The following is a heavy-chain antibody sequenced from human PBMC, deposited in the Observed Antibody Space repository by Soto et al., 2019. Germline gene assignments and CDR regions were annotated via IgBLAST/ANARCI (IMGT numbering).Heavy chain of an antibody. Sequence: AVGSMRLWCAAAGGKFMNYAGSWSLKSAVKVLEWLATIKVDASEKKYVDSVKGRFTMSRDNAKNSLYLQMDSLRAEDTAVYYCARDSGYGSGASVNPYLDYSGHGPLVTVSS. V-gene: IGHV3-7*01. D-gene: IGHD3-10*01. CDR2: IKVDASEK. CDR1: GGKFMNYA. CDR3: ARDSGYGSGASVNPYLDY. J-gene: IGHJ4*01.